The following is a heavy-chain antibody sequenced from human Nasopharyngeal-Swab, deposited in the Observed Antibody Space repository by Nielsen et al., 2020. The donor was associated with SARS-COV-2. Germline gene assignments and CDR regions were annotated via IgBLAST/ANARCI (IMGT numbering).Heavy chain of an antibody. CDR1: GFTFDGYA. Sequence: SLKISCAASGFTFDGYAMHWVRQAPGKGLEWVSGISWNSGSIGYADSVKGRFTISRDNAKNSLYLQMNSLRAEDTALYYCAKNKAIAAASFYYYYMDVWGKGTTVTVSS. J-gene: IGHJ6*03. V-gene: IGHV3-9*01. CDR2: ISWNSGSI. CDR3: AKNKAIAAASFYYYYMDV. D-gene: IGHD6-13*01.